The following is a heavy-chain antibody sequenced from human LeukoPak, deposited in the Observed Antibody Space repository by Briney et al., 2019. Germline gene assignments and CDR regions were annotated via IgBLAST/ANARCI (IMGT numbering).Heavy chain of an antibody. CDR1: GFSFSDYS. Sequence: GGSLRLSCAASGFSFSDYSMNWARQAPGKGLEWVSYISSSSSTIYYAVSVKGRFTISRDNAKNSLYLQMDSLRAEDTAVYYCARDRDSIYPGGPFDYWGQGTLVTVSS. J-gene: IGHJ4*02. D-gene: IGHD3-16*01. CDR2: ISSSSSTI. V-gene: IGHV3-48*01. CDR3: ARDRDSIYPGGPFDY.